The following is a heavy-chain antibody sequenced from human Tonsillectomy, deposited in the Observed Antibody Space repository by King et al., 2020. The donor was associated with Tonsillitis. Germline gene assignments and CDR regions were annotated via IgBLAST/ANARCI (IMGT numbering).Heavy chain of an antibody. Sequence: VQLVESGGGVVQPGRSLRLSCAASGFTFSTYVMHWVRQAPGKGLEWVAVIWYDGSNKYYADSVKGRFTISRDNSKNTLYLQMNSLRAEDTAIYYCAREKSIVGALDYWGQGTLVTVSS. CDR1: GFTFSTYV. CDR3: AREKSIVGALDY. V-gene: IGHV3-33*08. J-gene: IGHJ4*02. CDR2: IWYDGSNK. D-gene: IGHD1-26*01.